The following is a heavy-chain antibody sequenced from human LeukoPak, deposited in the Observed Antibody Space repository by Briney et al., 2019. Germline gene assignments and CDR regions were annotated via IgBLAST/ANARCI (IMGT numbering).Heavy chain of an antibody. J-gene: IGHJ6*03. V-gene: IGHV1-69*05. CDR3: ATSNTYGVYYYYMDV. D-gene: IGHD3-3*01. CDR2: IIAIFGTR. Sequence: ASVKVSCKASGGIFSSYALSWVRQAPGQGLEWMGGIIAIFGTRDYAQKFKGRVTITTDESTTTAYMELSSLRSEDTAVYYCATSNTYGVYYYYMDVWGKGTTVIVSS. CDR1: GGIFSSYA.